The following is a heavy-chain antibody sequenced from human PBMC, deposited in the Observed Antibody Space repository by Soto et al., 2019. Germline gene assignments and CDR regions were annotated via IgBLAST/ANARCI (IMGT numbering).Heavy chain of an antibody. Sequence: GGSLRLSCAASGFTFSSYAMSWVRQAPGKGLEWVSAISGSGGSTYYADSVKGRFTISRDNSKNTLYLQMNSLRAEDTAVYYCAKVMGAGVAVYWKPYYYYYGMDVWGQGTTVTVSS. CDR3: AKVMGAGVAVYWKPYYYYYGMDV. J-gene: IGHJ6*02. D-gene: IGHD1-1*01. V-gene: IGHV3-23*01. CDR1: GFTFSSYA. CDR2: ISGSGGST.